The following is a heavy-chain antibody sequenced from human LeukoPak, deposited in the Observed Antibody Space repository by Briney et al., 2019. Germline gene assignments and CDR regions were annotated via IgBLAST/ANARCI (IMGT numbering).Heavy chain of an antibody. V-gene: IGHV4-59*01. CDR1: GGSISSYY. D-gene: IGHD5-18*01. Sequence: SETLSLTCTVSGGSISSYYWSWIRQPPGKGLEWIGYIYYSGSTNYSPSLKSRVTISVDTSKNQFSLKLSSVTAADTAVYYCARVMDYSYGLAVYYFDYWGQGTLVTVSS. J-gene: IGHJ4*02. CDR3: ARVMDYSYGLAVYYFDY. CDR2: IYYSGST.